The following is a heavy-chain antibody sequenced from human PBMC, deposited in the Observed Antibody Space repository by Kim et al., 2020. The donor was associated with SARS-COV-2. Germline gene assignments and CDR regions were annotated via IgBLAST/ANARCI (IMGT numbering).Heavy chain of an antibody. V-gene: IGHV1-8*01. D-gene: IGHD6-13*01. Sequence: ASVKVSCKASGYTFTSHDINWVRQATGQGLEWMAWMNPNSGNTGYAQKFQGRVTMTRNTSISTAYMELSSLRSDDTAVYYCARGGSSWRNWFDPWGQGAQVTVSS. CDR2: MNPNSGNT. CDR1: GYTFTSHD. CDR3: ARGGSSWRNWFDP. J-gene: IGHJ5*02.